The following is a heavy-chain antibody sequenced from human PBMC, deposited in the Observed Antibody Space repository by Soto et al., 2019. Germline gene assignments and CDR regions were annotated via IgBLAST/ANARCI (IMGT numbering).Heavy chain of an antibody. V-gene: IGHV3-23*01. CDR3: AKEKTSSTYDGLDV. J-gene: IGHJ6*02. CDR1: GFTFSDYG. Sequence: EVQLLESGGGLKHPGGSLRLSCAGSGFTFSDYGMSWVRQAPGKGLEWVSGITWGGSAYYAESVRGRFIISRDSSKNTLYDQMNSLRAEDTAIYYCAKEKTSSTYDGLDVWGQGTPVTVS. CDR2: ITWGGSA.